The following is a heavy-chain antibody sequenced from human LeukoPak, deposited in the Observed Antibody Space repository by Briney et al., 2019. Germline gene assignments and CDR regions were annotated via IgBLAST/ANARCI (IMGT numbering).Heavy chain of an antibody. CDR3: AKGSGIAVAGNFDY. Sequence: PGGSLRLSCAASGFTFSSYAMSWVRQAPGKGLEWVSAISGSGGSTYYADSVKGRFTISRDNSKNTLYLQMNSLSAEDTAVYYCAKGSGIAVAGNFDYWGQGTLVTVSS. CDR2: ISGSGGST. CDR1: GFTFSSYA. D-gene: IGHD6-19*01. V-gene: IGHV3-23*01. J-gene: IGHJ4*02.